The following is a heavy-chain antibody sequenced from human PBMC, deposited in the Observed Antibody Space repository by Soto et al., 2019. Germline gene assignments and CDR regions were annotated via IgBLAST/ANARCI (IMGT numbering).Heavy chain of an antibody. D-gene: IGHD5-18*01. V-gene: IGHV3-30-3*01. CDR3: TRHGDTAMAYKWYYFDY. Sequence: GGSLRLSCAASGFTFSSYAMHWVRQAPGKGLEWVAVISYDGSNKNYADSVKGRFTISRDNSKNTLYLQMNSLKTEDTAVYYCTRHGDTAMAYKWYYFDYWGQRTLVTVSS. J-gene: IGHJ4*02. CDR2: ISYDGSNK. CDR1: GFTFSSYA.